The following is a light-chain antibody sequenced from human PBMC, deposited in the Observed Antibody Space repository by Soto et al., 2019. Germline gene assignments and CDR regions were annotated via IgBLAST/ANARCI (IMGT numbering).Light chain of an antibody. CDR2: SAS. V-gene: IGKV1-27*01. J-gene: IGKJ3*01. Sequence: DIQMTQSPSSLSASVGDRVTITCRASQGIDRSLAWYQQKPGKVPNLLIYSASTLQSGVPSRFSGSGSGTDFTLTNTSLQPEDVATYYCQEHYSGPPVAFGPGTKVDV. CDR3: QEHYSGPPVA. CDR1: QGIDRS.